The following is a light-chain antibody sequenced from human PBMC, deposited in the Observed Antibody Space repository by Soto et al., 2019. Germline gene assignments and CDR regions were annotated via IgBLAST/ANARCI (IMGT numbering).Light chain of an antibody. CDR3: QHYKSYPWT. V-gene: IGKV1-5*03. CDR2: DAS. Sequence: DIQMTQSPSTMSASVGDRVTITCRASHSIGSCLAWYQQKPGKAPKFLMYDASNLASGVPSRFSGSGSGTEFFPTTSSLQPDDYVIYYCQHYKSYPWTFGQGTKVDI. J-gene: IGKJ1*01. CDR1: HSIGSC.